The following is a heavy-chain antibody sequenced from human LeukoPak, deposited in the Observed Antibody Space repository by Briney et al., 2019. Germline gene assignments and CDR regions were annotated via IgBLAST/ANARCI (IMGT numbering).Heavy chain of an antibody. CDR2: ISSSSYI. D-gene: IGHD2-15*01. Sequence: GGSLRLSCAASGFTFSSYSMNWVRQAPGKGLEWVSSISSSSYIYYADSVKGRFTISRDNAKNSLYLQMNSLRAEDTAVYYCARGDCSGGSCYYYYYGMDVWGKGTTVTVSS. CDR3: ARGDCSGGSCYYYYYGMDV. CDR1: GFTFSSYS. V-gene: IGHV3-21*01. J-gene: IGHJ6*04.